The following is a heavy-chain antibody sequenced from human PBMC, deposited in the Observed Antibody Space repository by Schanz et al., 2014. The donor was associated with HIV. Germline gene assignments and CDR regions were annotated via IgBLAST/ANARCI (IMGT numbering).Heavy chain of an antibody. CDR3: VLPSAKIVGGLGEHYFDH. V-gene: IGHV3-7*01. J-gene: IGHJ4*02. CDR1: GFTFDSYG. CDR2: IKQDESEK. Sequence: EQLVESGGGVVRPGRSLRLSCAASGFTFDSYGIHWVRQAPGKGLEWVANIKQDESEKYYADSVKGRFTISRDNAKNSLYLQMNSLRAEDTAVYYCVLPSAKIVGGLGEHYFDHWGQGTLVTVSS. D-gene: IGHD1-26*01.